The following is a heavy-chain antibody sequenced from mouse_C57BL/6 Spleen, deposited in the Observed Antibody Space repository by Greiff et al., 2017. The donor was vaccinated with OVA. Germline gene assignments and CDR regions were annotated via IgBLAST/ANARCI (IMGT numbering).Heavy chain of an antibody. CDR1: GYTFTSYW. Sequence: QVQLKQSGAELVKPGASVKLSCKASGYTFTSYWMHWVKQRPGQGLEWIGMIHPNSGSTNYNEKFKSKATLTVDKSSSTAYMQLSSLTSEDSAVYYCAREFSLMDYWGQGTSVTVSS. CDR3: AREFSLMDY. V-gene: IGHV1-64*01. J-gene: IGHJ4*01. CDR2: IHPNSGST.